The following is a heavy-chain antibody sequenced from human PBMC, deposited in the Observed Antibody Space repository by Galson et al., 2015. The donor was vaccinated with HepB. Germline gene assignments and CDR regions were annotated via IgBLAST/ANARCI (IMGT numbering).Heavy chain of an antibody. V-gene: IGHV1-3*01. CDR1: GYTFTSYA. Sequence: SVKVSCKASGYTFTSYAMHWVRQAPGQRLEWMGWINAGNGNTKYSQKFQGRVTITRDTSASTAYMELSSLRSEDTAVYYCARDMVRGVIGAFDIWGQGTMVTVSS. CDR2: INAGNGNT. D-gene: IGHD3-10*01. J-gene: IGHJ3*02. CDR3: ARDMVRGVIGAFDI.